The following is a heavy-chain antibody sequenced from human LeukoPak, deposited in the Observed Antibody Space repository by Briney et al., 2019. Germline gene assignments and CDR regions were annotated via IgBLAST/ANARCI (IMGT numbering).Heavy chain of an antibody. CDR3: ARGPNHYYYMDV. CDR2: IIPIFGTA. V-gene: IGHV1-69*05. Sequence: SVKVSCTASGGTFSSYAISWVRQAPGQGLEWMGGIIPIFGTANYAQKFQGRVTITTDESTSTAYMELSSLRSEDTAVYYCARGPNHYYYMDVWGKGTTVTVSS. J-gene: IGHJ6*03. CDR1: GGTFSSYA.